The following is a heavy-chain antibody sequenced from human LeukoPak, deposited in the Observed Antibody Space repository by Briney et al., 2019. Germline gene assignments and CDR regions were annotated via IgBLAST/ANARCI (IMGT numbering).Heavy chain of an antibody. Sequence: SETLSLTCTVSGVSISRYHWYWIRQTPGKGLEWIGNVYYSGSTDYNRSLRSRVTISIDTSKNQFTLKVSSVTAADTAVYYCAGALAAAGTRGWFDPWGQGTLVTVSS. D-gene: IGHD6-13*01. CDR3: AGALAAAGTRGWFDP. CDR2: VYYSGST. V-gene: IGHV4-59*08. CDR1: GVSISRYH. J-gene: IGHJ5*02.